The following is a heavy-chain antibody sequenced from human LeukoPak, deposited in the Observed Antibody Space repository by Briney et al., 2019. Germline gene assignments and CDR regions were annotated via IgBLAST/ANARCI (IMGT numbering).Heavy chain of an antibody. D-gene: IGHD3-10*01. J-gene: IGHJ4*02. Sequence: KPSETLSPTSTVSGGSISSSSYYWGWIRQPPGKGLEWIGSIYYSGSTYYNPSLKSRVTISVDTSKNQFSLKLSSVTAADTAVYYCARRVESGYYGSGSRTTYFDYWGQGTLVTVSS. CDR1: GGSISSSSYY. CDR2: IYYSGST. CDR3: ARRVESGYYGSGSRTTYFDY. V-gene: IGHV4-39*01.